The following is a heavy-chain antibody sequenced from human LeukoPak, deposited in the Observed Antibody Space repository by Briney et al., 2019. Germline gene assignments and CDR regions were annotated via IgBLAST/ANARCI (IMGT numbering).Heavy chain of an antibody. J-gene: IGHJ4*02. D-gene: IGHD5-24*01. V-gene: IGHV4-39*01. CDR3: ARGKREMATNPLDY. CDR1: GGSISSSTYY. CDR2: IYYSGST. Sequence: SETLSLTCTVSGGSISSSTYYWGWIRQPPGKGLEWIRSIYYSGSTYYNPSLKSRVTISVDTSKNQFSLKLSSVTAADTAVYYCARGKREMATNPLDYWGQGTLVTVSS.